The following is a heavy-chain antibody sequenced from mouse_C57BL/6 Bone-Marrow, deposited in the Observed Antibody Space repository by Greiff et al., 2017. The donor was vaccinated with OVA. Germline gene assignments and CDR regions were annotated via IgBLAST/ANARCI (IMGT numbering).Heavy chain of an antibody. J-gene: IGHJ1*03. Sequence: VQLKESGAELVRPGSSVKMSCKTSGYTFTSYGINWVKQRPGQGLEWIGYIYLGNGYTEYNEKFKGKATLTSDTSSSTAYMQLSSLTSEDSAIYFCARHYYGVGGYFDVWGTGTTVTVSS. D-gene: IGHD1-2*01. CDR3: ARHYYGVGGYFDV. V-gene: IGHV1-58*01. CDR1: GYTFTSYG. CDR2: IYLGNGYT.